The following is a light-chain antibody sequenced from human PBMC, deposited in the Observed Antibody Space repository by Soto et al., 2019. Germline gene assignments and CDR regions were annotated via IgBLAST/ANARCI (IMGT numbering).Light chain of an antibody. CDR1: SSDVGDYKY. V-gene: IGLV2-14*03. J-gene: IGLJ2*01. CDR2: DVS. CDR3: SSYTIISTRV. Sequence: QSALTQPASVSGSLGQSIAISCTGTSSDVGDYKYVSWYQHHPGKAPKLMIYDVSNRPSGVSNRFSVSKSGNTASLTISGLQAEDEADYYCSSYTIISTRVFGGGTKLNGL.